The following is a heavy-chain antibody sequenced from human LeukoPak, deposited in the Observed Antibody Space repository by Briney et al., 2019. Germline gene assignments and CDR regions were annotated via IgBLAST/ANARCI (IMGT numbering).Heavy chain of an antibody. CDR1: GGSFSGYY. J-gene: IGHJ4*02. CDR2: INHSGST. CDR3: ARGRTVVAATPGGDY. D-gene: IGHD2-15*01. V-gene: IGHV4-34*01. Sequence: PSETLSLTCAVYGGSFSGYYWSWIRQPPGKGVEWIGEINHSGSTNYNPSLKSRVTISVDTSKNQFSLKLSSVTAADTAVYYCARGRTVVAATPGGDYWGQGTLVTVSS.